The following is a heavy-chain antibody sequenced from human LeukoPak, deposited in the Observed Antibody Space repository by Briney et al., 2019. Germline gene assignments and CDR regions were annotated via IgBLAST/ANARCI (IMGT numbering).Heavy chain of an antibody. CDR1: GFSLRSYD. D-gene: IGHD5-12*01. J-gene: IGHJ4*02. CDR3: AKEYSGYEFDY. Sequence: GGSLRLSCAASGFSLRSYDMSWVRQAPGEGREWVAAISGSGVNSYYADSVRGRFTISRDNSQNTLYLQMDSLRAEDTALYYCAKEYSGYEFDYWGQATLVTVSS. V-gene: IGHV3-23*01. CDR2: ISGSGVNS.